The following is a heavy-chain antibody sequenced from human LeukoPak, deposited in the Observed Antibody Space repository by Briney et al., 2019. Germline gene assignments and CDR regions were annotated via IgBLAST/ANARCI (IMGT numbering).Heavy chain of an antibody. CDR3: ARDHYYGSGSFDY. J-gene: IGHJ4*02. CDR2: ISSSNTI. Sequence: GRSLRLSRAASGFTFSSYEMNWVRQSPGKGLEWISYISSSNTIYYADSVKGRFTISRDNANNSLYLQMNSLRAEDTAVYYCARDHYYGSGSFDYWGQGTLVTVSS. V-gene: IGHV3-48*03. CDR1: GFTFSSYE. D-gene: IGHD3-10*01.